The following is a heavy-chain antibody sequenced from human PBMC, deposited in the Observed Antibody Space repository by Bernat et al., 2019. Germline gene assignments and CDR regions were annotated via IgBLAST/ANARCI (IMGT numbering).Heavy chain of an antibody. CDR3: ARGPYYDFWSGHMYYFDY. V-gene: IGHV4-34*01. D-gene: IGHD3-3*01. J-gene: IGHJ4*02. Sequence: QVQLQQWGAGLLKPSETLSLTCAVYGGSFSGYYWSWIRQPPGKGLEWIGEINHSGSTNYNPSLKSRVTISVDTSKNQFSLKLSSVTAADTAVYYCARGPYYDFWSGHMYYFDYWGQGTLVTVSS. CDR2: INHSGST. CDR1: GGSFSGYY.